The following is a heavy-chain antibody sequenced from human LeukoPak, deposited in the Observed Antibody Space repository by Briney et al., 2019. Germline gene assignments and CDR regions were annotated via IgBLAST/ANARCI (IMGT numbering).Heavy chain of an antibody. D-gene: IGHD2-2*01. CDR3: ARADIVVVPAAGPAFDI. CDR1: GGSISSYY. J-gene: IGHJ3*02. CDR2: IYYSGST. V-gene: IGHV4-59*01. Sequence: SETLSLTCTVSGGSISSYYWSWIRQPPGKGLEWIGYIYYSGSTNYNPSLKSRVTISVDTSKNQFSLKLSPVTAADTAVYYCARADIVVVPAAGPAFDIWGQGTMVTVSS.